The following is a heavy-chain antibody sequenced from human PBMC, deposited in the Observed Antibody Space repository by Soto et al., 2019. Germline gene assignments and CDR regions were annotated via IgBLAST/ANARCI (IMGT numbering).Heavy chain of an antibody. CDR2: ISSSGDYI. CDR3: ASDSNNRQYGMDV. CDR1: GFTFSTYS. V-gene: IGHV3-21*01. J-gene: IGHJ6*01. Sequence: GGSLRLSCAGSGFTFSTYSINWVRQPPGKGLEWVSSISSSGDYIHYADSVKGRFTISRDNAKNSLFLQMNSLRAEDTAVYYCASDSNNRQYGMDVWGQGTTVTVSS. D-gene: IGHD4-4*01.